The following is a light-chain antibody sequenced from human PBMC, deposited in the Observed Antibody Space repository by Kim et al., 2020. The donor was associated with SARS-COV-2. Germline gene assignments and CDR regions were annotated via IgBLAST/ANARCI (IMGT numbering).Light chain of an antibody. Sequence: ASVGDRVTITCRASQSISSYLNWYQQKLGKAPELLIFAASTLETEVPSRFSGSGSGTDFTLTISSLQPEDFATYYCQQTYSAPLTFGGGTKVEIK. CDR2: AAS. J-gene: IGKJ4*01. CDR1: QSISSY. V-gene: IGKV1-39*01. CDR3: QQTYSAPLT.